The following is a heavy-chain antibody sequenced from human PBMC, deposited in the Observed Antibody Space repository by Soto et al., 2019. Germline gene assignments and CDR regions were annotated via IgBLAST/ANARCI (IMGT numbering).Heavy chain of an antibody. D-gene: IGHD3-10*01. J-gene: IGHJ4*02. Sequence: GGSLRLSCAASGFTFSSYWMSWVRQAPGKVLEWVANIKQDGSEKYYVDSVKGRFTISRDNAKNSLYLQMNSLRAEDTAVYYCARVYGSGSYIYWGQGTLVTVSS. CDR1: GFTFSSYW. V-gene: IGHV3-7*01. CDR3: ARVYGSGSYIY. CDR2: IKQDGSEK.